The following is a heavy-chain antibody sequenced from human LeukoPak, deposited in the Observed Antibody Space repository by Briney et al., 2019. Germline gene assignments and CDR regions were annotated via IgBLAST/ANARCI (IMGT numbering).Heavy chain of an antibody. Sequence: GGSLRLSCAASGFTFSNYGMNWVRQAPGKGLEWVSSISSSSTYIYYADSVKGRFAISRDNAKNSLYLQMNSLRAEDTAVYYCARDGGEGSSGGCYYYYMDVWGKGTTVTVSS. CDR1: GFTFSNYG. CDR2: ISSSSTYI. D-gene: IGHD2-21*01. V-gene: IGHV3-21*01. CDR3: ARDGGEGSSGGCYYYYMDV. J-gene: IGHJ6*03.